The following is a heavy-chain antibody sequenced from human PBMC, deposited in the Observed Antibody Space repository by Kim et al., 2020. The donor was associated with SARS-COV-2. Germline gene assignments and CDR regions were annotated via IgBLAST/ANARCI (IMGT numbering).Heavy chain of an antibody. CDR1: GFTFSSYA. Sequence: GGSLRLSCAASGFTFSSYAMSWVRQAPGKGLEWVSAISGSGGSTYYADSVKGRFTISRDNSKNTLYLQMNSLRAEDTAVYYCAISPYVWGSYPLMGYWGQGTLVTVSS. CDR2: ISGSGGST. D-gene: IGHD3-16*02. CDR3: AISPYVWGSYPLMGY. J-gene: IGHJ4*02. V-gene: IGHV3-23*01.